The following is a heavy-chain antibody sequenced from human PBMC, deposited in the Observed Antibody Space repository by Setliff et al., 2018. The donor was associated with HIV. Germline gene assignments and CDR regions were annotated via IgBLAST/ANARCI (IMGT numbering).Heavy chain of an antibody. D-gene: IGHD4-4*01. CDR1: GASLSNYY. J-gene: IGHJ4*02. Sequence: SETLSLTCTVSGASLSNYYWSWIRQSPGKGLEWIGYMYTSGSANFNPSLKSRATISLDTSKNQFSLKLSSVTAADTAVYYCARWNFMTTVTFDYWGQGTPVTVSS. CDR2: MYTSGSA. CDR3: ARWNFMTTVTFDY. V-gene: IGHV4-4*08.